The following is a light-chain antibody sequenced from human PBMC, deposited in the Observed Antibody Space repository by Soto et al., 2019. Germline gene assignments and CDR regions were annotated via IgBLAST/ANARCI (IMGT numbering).Light chain of an antibody. J-gene: IGLJ2*01. Sequence: QSVLTQPPSASGTPGQRVTISCSGSSSNIGSNPVNWYQQFPGTAPKLLIYNNNQRPSGVPDRFSGSKSGTSASLAISGRQSEEEADYYCATWDDSLSGVVFGGGTKLTVL. CDR2: NNN. CDR1: SSNIGSNP. V-gene: IGLV1-44*01. CDR3: ATWDDSLSGVV.